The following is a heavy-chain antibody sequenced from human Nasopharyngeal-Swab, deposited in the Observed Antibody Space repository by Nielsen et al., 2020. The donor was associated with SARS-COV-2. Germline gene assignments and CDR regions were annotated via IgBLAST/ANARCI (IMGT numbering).Heavy chain of an antibody. Sequence: SLKISCAASGFTFDDYAMHWVRQAPGRGLEWVSGISWNSGSIGYADSVKGRFTISRDNAKNSLYLQMNSLRAEDTVLYYCAKDASIDFWSGYVAYGMDVWGQGTTVTVSS. CDR1: GFTFDDYA. D-gene: IGHD3-3*01. J-gene: IGHJ6*02. V-gene: IGHV3-9*01. CDR3: AKDASIDFWSGYVAYGMDV. CDR2: ISWNSGSI.